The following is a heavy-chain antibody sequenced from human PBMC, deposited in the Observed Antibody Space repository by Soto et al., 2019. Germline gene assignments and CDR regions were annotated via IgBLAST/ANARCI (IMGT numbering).Heavy chain of an antibody. CDR3: ARVGYCSSTPCWPIGYFEY. V-gene: IGHV4-59*01. CDR1: GDSISSFY. J-gene: IGHJ4*02. Sequence: PSDTLSLTCTVSGDSISSFYWTWIRQPPGKGLEWVGYIFSSGSTNYNPSLKSRVTISVDTSENQFSLKLTSVTAADTAVYYCARVGYCSSTPCWPIGYFEYWGQGTLVTVSS. CDR2: IFSSGST. D-gene: IGHD2-2*01.